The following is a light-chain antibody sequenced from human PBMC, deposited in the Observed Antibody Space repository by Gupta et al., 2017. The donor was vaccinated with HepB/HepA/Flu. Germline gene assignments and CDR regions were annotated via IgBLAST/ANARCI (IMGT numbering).Light chain of an antibody. CDR3: QQYGSSPLT. CDR2: GAS. J-gene: IGKJ4*01. V-gene: IGKV3-20*01. Sequence: EIVLTQSPGTLSLSPGERATLSCRASQSVRSSSLTWYQQKPGQAPRLLIYGASNRATGIPDRFSGSGSGTDFTLTISRLEPEDFAVYYCQQYGSSPLTFGGGTKVEIK. CDR1: QSVRSSS.